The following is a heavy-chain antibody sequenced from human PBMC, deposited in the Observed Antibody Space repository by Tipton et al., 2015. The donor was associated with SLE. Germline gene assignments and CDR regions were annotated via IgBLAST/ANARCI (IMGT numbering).Heavy chain of an antibody. J-gene: IGHJ5*02. Sequence: TLSLTCTASGGSISKGGYYWSWIRHRPGNGLEWIGYIYYSGRTYYNPSLESRVSISIDTSKNQFSLNLFSVTAADTAVYYCARDRVVVGTGGWFDTWGQGTLVTVSA. CDR2: IYYSGRT. D-gene: IGHD2-8*02. CDR3: ARDRVVVGTGGWFDT. V-gene: IGHV4-31*03. CDR1: GGSISKGGYY.